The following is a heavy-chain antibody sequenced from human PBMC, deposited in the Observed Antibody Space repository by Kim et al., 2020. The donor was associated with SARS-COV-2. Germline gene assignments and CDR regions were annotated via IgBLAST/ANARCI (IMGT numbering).Heavy chain of an antibody. J-gene: IGHJ4*02. D-gene: IGHD6-25*01. CDR3: ARGAAGSFDY. V-gene: IGHV6-1*01. CDR2: YN. Sequence: YNEYAVSMKSRITFTADTSKNQFSLHLNSVTPEDTAVYYCARGAAGSFDYWGQGTLVTVSS.